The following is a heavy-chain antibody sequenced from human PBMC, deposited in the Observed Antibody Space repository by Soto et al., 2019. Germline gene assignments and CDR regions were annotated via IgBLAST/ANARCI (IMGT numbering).Heavy chain of an antibody. J-gene: IGHJ4*02. CDR1: GGSLSSYY. CDR2: ISYSGTT. V-gene: IGHV4-59*01. Sequence: SQTLSLTWTFSGGSLSSYYWSWVRRPPGMGLEWIASISYSGTTNYNSSLKSRVTISIDTSKNQFSLKFNSVTAADTAVYYCAREGYNFGPFDYWGQGALVTVSS. D-gene: IGHD5-18*01. CDR3: AREGYNFGPFDY.